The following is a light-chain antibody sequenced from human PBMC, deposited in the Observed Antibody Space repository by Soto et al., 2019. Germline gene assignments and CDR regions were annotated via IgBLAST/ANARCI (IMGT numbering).Light chain of an antibody. Sequence: DTQMTQSPSTLSASVGDRVTITCRASQSISNRLAWYQQKPGKAPKLLIYDASTLESGVPSRFSGSGSGTEFTLTISSLQPDDFATFYCQQYSSASWTFGLGTKVEI. CDR2: DAS. CDR3: QQYSSASWT. V-gene: IGKV1-5*01. CDR1: QSISNR. J-gene: IGKJ1*01.